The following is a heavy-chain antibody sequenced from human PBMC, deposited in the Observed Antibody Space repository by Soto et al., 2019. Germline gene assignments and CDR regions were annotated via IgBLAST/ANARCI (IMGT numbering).Heavy chain of an antibody. D-gene: IGHD6-19*01. Sequence: GGSLRLSCVVSGFPFNTYGMNWVRQAPGKGLEWVSYISSSSSTIYYADSVKGRFTMSRDNAKNSVYLQMNSLRDDDTSVYYCARDPTSGWPDFFDLWGPGTLVTVSS. CDR3: ARDPTSGWPDFFDL. V-gene: IGHV3-48*02. CDR2: ISSSSSTI. CDR1: GFPFNTYG. J-gene: IGHJ4*02.